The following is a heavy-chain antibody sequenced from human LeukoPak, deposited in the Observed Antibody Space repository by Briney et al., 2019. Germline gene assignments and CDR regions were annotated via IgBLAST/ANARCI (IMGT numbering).Heavy chain of an antibody. D-gene: IGHD3-22*01. CDR2: ISSSSNYI. CDR1: GFTFSSYS. Sequence: GGSLRLSCTASGFTFSSYSMTWVRQAPGKGLEWVSSISSSSNYIYYADSVKGRFTISRDNSKNTLYLQMNSLRAEDTAVYYCAKDHYDSSGSDYWGQGTLVTVSS. J-gene: IGHJ4*02. CDR3: AKDHYDSSGSDY. V-gene: IGHV3-21*04.